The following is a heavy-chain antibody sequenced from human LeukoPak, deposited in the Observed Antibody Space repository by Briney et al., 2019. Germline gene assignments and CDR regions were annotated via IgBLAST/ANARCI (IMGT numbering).Heavy chain of an antibody. Sequence: SETLSLTCAVSGGSISSGGYSWSWIRQPPGKGLEWIGYIYESGSAYYNPSLKSRVTISIDRSKNQFSLNLRSVTAADTAVYYCARQTYYYGSGIDPWGQGTLVTVSS. D-gene: IGHD3-10*01. CDR3: ARQTYYYGSGIDP. J-gene: IGHJ5*02. V-gene: IGHV4-30-2*02. CDR1: GGSISSGGYS. CDR2: IYESGSA.